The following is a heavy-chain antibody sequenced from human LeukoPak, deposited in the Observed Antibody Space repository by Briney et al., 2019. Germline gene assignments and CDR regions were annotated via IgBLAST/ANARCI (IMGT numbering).Heavy chain of an antibody. CDR2: IYSGGNT. D-gene: IGHD4-23*01. J-gene: IGHJ4*02. Sequence: GGSLRLSCAASGLDVSDNYMTWVRQAPGKGQEWVSVIYSGGNTYYADSVKGRFTISRDSAKNTLYLQMNSLRPEDTAVYFCARDFGGLDYWGQGTLVTVSS. CDR3: ARDFGGLDY. CDR1: GLDVSDNY. V-gene: IGHV3-66*02.